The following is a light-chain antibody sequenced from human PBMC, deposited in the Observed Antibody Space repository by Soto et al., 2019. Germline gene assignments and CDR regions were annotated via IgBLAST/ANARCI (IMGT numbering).Light chain of an antibody. CDR1: SSDVGGYNY. CDR3: CSYAGNGAWL. CDR2: EVS. J-gene: IGLJ3*02. Sequence: QSALTQPASVSGSPGQSITISCTGTSSDVGGYNYVSWYQQNPGKAPKLMIYEVSNRPSGVSNRFSGSKSGNTASLTISGLQAEDEADYYCCSYAGNGAWLFGGGTKLTVL. V-gene: IGLV2-14*01.